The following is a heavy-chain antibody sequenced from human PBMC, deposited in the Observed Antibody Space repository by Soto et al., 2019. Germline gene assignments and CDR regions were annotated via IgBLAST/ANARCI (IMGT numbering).Heavy chain of an antibody. CDR2: IKSDGSST. D-gene: IGHD2-15*01. CDR3: ARVLYCNGGGCYSYFDY. CDR1: GFTFSSYW. J-gene: IGHJ4*02. V-gene: IGHV3-74*01. Sequence: EVQLVESGGGLVQPGGSLRLSCAASGFTFSSYWMHWVRQAPGKGLVWVSRIKSDGSSTSYADSVKGRFTISRDNAKNTLYLQMNSLRAEDTAVYYCARVLYCNGGGCYSYFDYWGQGTLVTVSS.